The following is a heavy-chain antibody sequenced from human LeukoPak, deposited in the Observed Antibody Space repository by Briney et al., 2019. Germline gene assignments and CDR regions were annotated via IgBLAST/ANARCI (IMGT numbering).Heavy chain of an antibody. CDR1: GFTFSSYA. D-gene: IGHD2-2*01. V-gene: IGHV3-30-3*01. J-gene: IGHJ4*02. CDR3: ARTLRYCSSTSCYDYYY. Sequence: GGSLRLSCAASGFTFSSYAMHWVRQAPGKGLEWVAVISYDGSDKYYADSVKGRFTISRDNSKNTLYLQMNSLRAEDTAVYYCARTLRYCSSTSCYDYYYWGQGTLVTVSS. CDR2: ISYDGSDK.